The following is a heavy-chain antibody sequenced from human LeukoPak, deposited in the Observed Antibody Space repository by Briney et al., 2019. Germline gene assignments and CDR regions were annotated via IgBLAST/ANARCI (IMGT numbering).Heavy chain of an antibody. CDR2: ISAYNGNT. CDR1: GYTFTSYG. V-gene: IGHV1-18*01. Sequence: ASVKVSCKASGYTFTSYGTSWVRQAPGQGLEWMGWISAYNGNTNYAQKLQGRVTMTTDTSTSTAYMELRSLRSDDTAVYYCARGIVVVPAAIEYYYYYGMDVWGQGTTVTVSS. D-gene: IGHD2-2*02. J-gene: IGHJ6*02. CDR3: ARGIVVVPAAIEYYYYYGMDV.